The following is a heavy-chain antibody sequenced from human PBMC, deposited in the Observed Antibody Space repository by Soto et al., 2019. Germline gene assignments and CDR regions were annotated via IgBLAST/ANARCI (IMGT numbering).Heavy chain of an antibody. CDR3: ARDLYVGARPKGYSSGWYISY. CDR1: GFTFSSYG. CDR2: IWYDGSNK. V-gene: IGHV3-33*01. J-gene: IGHJ4*02. Sequence: GGSLRLSCAASGFTFSSYGMHWVRQAPGKGLEWVAVIWYDGSNKYYADSVKGRFTISRDNSKNTLYLQMNSLRAEDTAVYYCARDLYVGARPKGYSSGWYISYWGQGTLVTVSS. D-gene: IGHD6-19*01.